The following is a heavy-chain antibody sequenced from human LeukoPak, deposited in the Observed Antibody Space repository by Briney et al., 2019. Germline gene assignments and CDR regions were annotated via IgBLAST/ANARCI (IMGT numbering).Heavy chain of an antibody. J-gene: IGHJ4*02. CDR1: GYTFTGYY. Sequence: ASVKVSCKASGYTFTGYYMHWVRQAPGQGLEWMGWINPNSGGTNYAQKFQGGVTMTRDTSISTAYMELSRLRSDDTAVYYCARDMLYCSGGSCYSSDRFDYWGQGTLVTVSS. CDR2: INPNSGGT. D-gene: IGHD2-15*01. CDR3: ARDMLYCSGGSCYSSDRFDY. V-gene: IGHV1-2*02.